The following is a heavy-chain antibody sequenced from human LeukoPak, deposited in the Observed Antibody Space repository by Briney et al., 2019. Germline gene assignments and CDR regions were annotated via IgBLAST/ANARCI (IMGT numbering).Heavy chain of an antibody. CDR2: INHSGST. V-gene: IGHV4-34*01. J-gene: IGHJ5*02. CDR1: GGSISGYY. CDR3: ARGQVVVVVAATMAWFDP. D-gene: IGHD2-15*01. Sequence: LETLSLTCAVYGGSISGYYWSWIRQPPGKGLEWIGEINHSGSTNYNPSLKSRVTISVDTSKNQFSLKLSSVTAADTAVYYCARGQVVVVVAATMAWFDPWGQGTLVTVSS.